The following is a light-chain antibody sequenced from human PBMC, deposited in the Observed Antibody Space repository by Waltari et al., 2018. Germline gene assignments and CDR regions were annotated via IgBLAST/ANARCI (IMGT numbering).Light chain of an antibody. Sequence: QLVLTQSPSVSASLGASVKLTCTLSSGHSSNVIAWLQQQPEKGPRYLMKVNRDGSHSKGDKLPDRFSGSSSGAEHFLTISSLQSEDEADYYCQTGGHGTWVFGGGTKLTVL. CDR2: VNRDGSH. CDR3: QTGGHGTWV. J-gene: IGLJ3*02. CDR1: SGHSSNV. V-gene: IGLV4-69*01.